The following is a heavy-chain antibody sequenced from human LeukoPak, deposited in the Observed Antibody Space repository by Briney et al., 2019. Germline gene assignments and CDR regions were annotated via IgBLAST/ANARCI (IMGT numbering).Heavy chain of an antibody. J-gene: IGHJ4*02. D-gene: IGHD4-17*01. Sequence: SETLSLTCTVSGGSISSGGYYWSWIRQHPGKGLEWIGYIYYSGSTYYYPSLKSRVTISVDTSKNQFSLKLSSVTAADTAVYYCARESWATVTGFDYWGQGTLVTVSS. CDR3: ARESWATVTGFDY. CDR2: IYYSGST. V-gene: IGHV4-31*03. CDR1: GGSISSGGYY.